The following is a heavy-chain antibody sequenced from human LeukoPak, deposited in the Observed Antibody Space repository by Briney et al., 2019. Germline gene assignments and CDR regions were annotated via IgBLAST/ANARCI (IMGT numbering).Heavy chain of an antibody. CDR1: GGSFSGYY. D-gene: IGHD3-3*02. V-gene: IGHV4-34*01. Sequence: SETLSLTCAVYGGSFSGYYWSWIRQPPGKGLEWIGEINHSGSTNYNPSLKSRVTISVDTSKNQFSLKLSSVTAADTAVYYCARSPFRRRGHAFDIWGQGTMVTVPS. CDR2: INHSGST. J-gene: IGHJ3*02. CDR3: ARSPFRRRGHAFDI.